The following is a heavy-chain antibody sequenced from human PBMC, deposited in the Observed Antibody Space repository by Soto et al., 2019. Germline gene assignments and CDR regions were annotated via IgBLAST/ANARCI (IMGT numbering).Heavy chain of an antibody. D-gene: IGHD2-2*01. Sequence: SETLSLTCTVSGGSISSYYWSWIRQPPGKGLEWIGYIYYSGSTNYNPSLKSRVTISVDTSKNQFSLKLSSVTAADTAVYYCARIVVPAANNYYYYGMDVWGQGTTVTVSS. CDR3: ARIVVPAANNYYYYGMDV. J-gene: IGHJ6*02. CDR1: GGSISSYY. CDR2: IYYSGST. V-gene: IGHV4-59*01.